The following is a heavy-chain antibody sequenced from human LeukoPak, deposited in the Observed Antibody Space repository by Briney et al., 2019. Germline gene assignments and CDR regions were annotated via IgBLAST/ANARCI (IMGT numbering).Heavy chain of an antibody. Sequence: SETLSLTCTVSGGSISSSNYYWGWIRQPPGKGLEWLGSIYYSGSTYYNPSLKSRVTISVDTSKNQFSLKLSSVTAADTAVYYCARRKKVGVAMATIKARGYYFDYWGQGTLVTVSS. CDR3: ARRKKVGVAMATIKARGYYFDY. D-gene: IGHD5-24*01. CDR1: GGSISSSNYY. CDR2: IYYSGST. J-gene: IGHJ4*02. V-gene: IGHV4-39*01.